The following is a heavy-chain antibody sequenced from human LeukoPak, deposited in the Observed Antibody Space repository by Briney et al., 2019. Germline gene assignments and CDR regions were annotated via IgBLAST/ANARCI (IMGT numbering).Heavy chain of an antibody. Sequence: GRSLRLSCAAPGFTFDDYAMHWVRQAPGKGLEWVSGISWNSGSIGYADSVKGRFTISRDNAKNSLYLQMNSLRAEDTALYYCAKGGFSVRCSGGSCYLAPFDYWGQGTLVTVSS. V-gene: IGHV3-9*01. D-gene: IGHD2-15*01. CDR1: GFTFDDYA. J-gene: IGHJ4*02. CDR2: ISWNSGSI. CDR3: AKGGFSVRCSGGSCYLAPFDY.